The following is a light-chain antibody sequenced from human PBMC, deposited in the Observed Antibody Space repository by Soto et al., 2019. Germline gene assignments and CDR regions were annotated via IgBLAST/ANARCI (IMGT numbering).Light chain of an antibody. CDR1: QSIINW. Sequence: DIQMTQSPFSLSASVGDRVTITCRASQSIINWFDWYQQRQEKAPKHLIYDASSVKSGDSSRYSGSKPGTEFTLTISHLQHDDLATYYCQQYNSYSWTFGQGTKVDIK. CDR2: DAS. V-gene: IGKV1-5*01. J-gene: IGKJ1*01. CDR3: QQYNSYSWT.